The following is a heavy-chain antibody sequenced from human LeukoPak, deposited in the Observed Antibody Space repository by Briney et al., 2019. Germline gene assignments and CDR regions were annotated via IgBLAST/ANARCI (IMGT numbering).Heavy chain of an antibody. Sequence: GGSLRLSCAASGFTFSSYGMTWVRQAPGKGLEWVSSITGSGGTTYYADSVKGRFTISRDNSQHTLYLQMNSLRAEDTAVYYCAKTITGSYGVVVSWGQGTQVSVSS. CDR3: AKTITGSYGVVVS. CDR2: ITGSGGTT. J-gene: IGHJ4*02. CDR1: GFTFSSYG. D-gene: IGHD1-26*01. V-gene: IGHV3-23*01.